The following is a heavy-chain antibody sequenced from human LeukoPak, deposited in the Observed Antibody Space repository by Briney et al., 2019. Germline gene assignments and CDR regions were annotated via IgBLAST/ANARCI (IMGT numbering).Heavy chain of an antibody. D-gene: IGHD4-17*01. J-gene: IGHJ2*01. CDR2: INPYSGDT. V-gene: IGHV1-2*06. CDR3: ARADYGDYGYFDL. Sequence: ASVKVSCKASGYTFTGYHIHWVRQAPGQGLEWMGRINPYSGDTNFAQKFQGRVTMTRDTSITTAYMDLSSLTPDDTAVYFCARADYGDYGYFDLWGRGTLVTVSS. CDR1: GYTFTGYH.